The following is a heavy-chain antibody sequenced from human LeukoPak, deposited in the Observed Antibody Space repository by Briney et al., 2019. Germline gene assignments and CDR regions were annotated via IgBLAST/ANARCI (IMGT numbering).Heavy chain of an antibody. CDR2: INPNSGGT. CDR3: ARVRGAYSSGWCQPGSWFDP. J-gene: IGHJ5*02. CDR1: GYTFTGYY. V-gene: IGHV1-2*02. D-gene: IGHD6-19*01. Sequence: ASVKVSCKASGYTFTGYYMHWVRQAPGQGLEWMGWINPNSGGTNYAQKFQGRVTMTRDTSISTAYMELSRLRSDDTAVYYCARVRGAYSSGWCQPGSWFDPWGQGTLVTVSS.